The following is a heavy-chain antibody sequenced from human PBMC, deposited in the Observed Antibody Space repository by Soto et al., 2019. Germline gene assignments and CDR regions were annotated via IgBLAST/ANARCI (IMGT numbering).Heavy chain of an antibody. D-gene: IGHD4-17*01. V-gene: IGHV1-8*01. J-gene: IGHJ4*02. CDR1: GYTFTSYD. CDR3: ARGFGTVTTSSYFDY. CDR2: MNPNSGNT. Sequence: ASVKVSCKASGYTFTSYDINWLRQATGQGLEWMGWMNPNSGNTGYAQKFQGRVTMTRNTSISTAYMELSSLRSEDTAVYYCARGFGTVTTSSYFDYWGQGTLVTVSS.